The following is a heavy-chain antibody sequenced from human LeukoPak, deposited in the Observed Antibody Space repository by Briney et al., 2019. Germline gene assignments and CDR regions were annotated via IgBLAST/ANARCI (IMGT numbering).Heavy chain of an antibody. CDR2: INQDGGEK. D-gene: IGHD3-10*02. V-gene: IGHV3-7*01. CDR3: AELGITMIGGV. J-gene: IGHJ6*04. CDR1: GFTFTTYY. Sequence: QPGGSLRLSCAASGFTFTTYYMSWVRQAPGKGLEWVANINQDGGEKNYVDSVKGRFTISRDNAKNSLYLQMNSLRAEDTAVYYCAELGITMIGGVWGKGTTVTISS.